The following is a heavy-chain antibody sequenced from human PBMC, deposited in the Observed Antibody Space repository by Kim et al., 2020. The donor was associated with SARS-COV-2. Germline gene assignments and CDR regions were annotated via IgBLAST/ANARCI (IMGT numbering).Heavy chain of an antibody. CDR2: INWNGGST. V-gene: IGHV3-20*01. J-gene: IGHJ4*02. Sequence: GGSLRLSCAAASGFSFDDYGMSWVRQAPGKGLEWVSGINWNGGSTGYADSVKGRFTISKDNAKKSLYLQMNSVRAEDTAFYHCARGFYQVPFDYWGQGTLVTVSS. CDR3: ARGFYQVPFDY. CDR1: GFSFDDYG.